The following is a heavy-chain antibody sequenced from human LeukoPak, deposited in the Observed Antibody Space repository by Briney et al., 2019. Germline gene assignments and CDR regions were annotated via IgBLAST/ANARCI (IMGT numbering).Heavy chain of an antibody. J-gene: IGHJ4*02. V-gene: IGHV3-15*07. CDR2: IQRKIDGGTT. Sequence: GSLRLSCVASGFSFSNAWMNWVRQAPGKGLEWVGRIQRKIDGGTTDYAAPVKGRFTISRDDSKNTVHLQMNSLKTGDTAVYYCTPTGGNNFDYWGQGTLVTVSS. CDR3: TPTGGNNFDY. CDR1: GFSFSNAW. D-gene: IGHD1-14*01.